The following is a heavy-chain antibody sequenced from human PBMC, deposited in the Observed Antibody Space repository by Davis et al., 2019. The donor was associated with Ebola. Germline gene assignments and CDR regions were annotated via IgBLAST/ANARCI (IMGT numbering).Heavy chain of an antibody. CDR3: ARDTYYYDSSSYYYVGYFDD. V-gene: IGHV3-20*04. Sequence: PGGSLRLSCAASGFTFDDYAMTWVRQAPGKGLEWVSGINWNGCSTGYADPVKGRFTISRDNAKNSLYLQMYSLRDEDTAVYYCARDTYYYDSSSYYYVGYFDDWGQGTLVTVSS. CDR2: INWNGCST. J-gene: IGHJ4*02. D-gene: IGHD3-22*01. CDR1: GFTFDDYA.